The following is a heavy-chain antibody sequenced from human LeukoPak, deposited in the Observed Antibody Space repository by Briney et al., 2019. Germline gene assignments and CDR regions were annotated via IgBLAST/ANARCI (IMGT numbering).Heavy chain of an antibody. V-gene: IGHV3-21*01. Sequence: GGSLRLSCAASGFTFSTTGMTWVRQAPGKGLEWVSTISFRSDTYFPDSLKGRFTVSRDNAKNSLSLQMNSLRDEDTAVYYCARDRLAAAGNFDYWGQGTLVTVSS. D-gene: IGHD6-13*01. CDR3: ARDRLAAAGNFDY. J-gene: IGHJ4*02. CDR1: GFTFSTTG. CDR2: ISFRSDT.